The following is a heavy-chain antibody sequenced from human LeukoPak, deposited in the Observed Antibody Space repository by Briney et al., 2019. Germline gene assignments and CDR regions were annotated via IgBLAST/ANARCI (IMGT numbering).Heavy chain of an antibody. V-gene: IGHV1-69*05. J-gene: IGHJ6*03. CDR3: ARVPNYYYYYMDV. Sequence: SVRVSCKASGSTFSSYAISWVRQAPGQGLEWMGGIIPIFGTANYAQKFQGRVTITTDESTSTAYMELSRLGSEDTAVYYCARVPNYYYYYMDVWGKGTTVTVSS. CDR1: GSTFSSYA. CDR2: IIPIFGTA.